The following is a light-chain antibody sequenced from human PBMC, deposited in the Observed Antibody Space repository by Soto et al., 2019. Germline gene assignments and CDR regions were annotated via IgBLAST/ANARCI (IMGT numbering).Light chain of an antibody. J-gene: IGKJ5*01. CDR2: AAS. V-gene: IGKV1-8*01. CDR3: QQYYSYPRT. CDR1: QGISSY. Sequence: AIRMTQSPSSFSASTGDRVTITVRASQGISSYLAWYQQKPGKAPKLLIYAASTLQSGVPSRFSGSGSGTDFTLTISCLQSEDFATYYCQQYYSYPRTFGQGTRLEIK.